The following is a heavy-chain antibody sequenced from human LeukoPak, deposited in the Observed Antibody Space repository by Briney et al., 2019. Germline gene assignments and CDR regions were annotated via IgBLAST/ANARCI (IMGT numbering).Heavy chain of an antibody. D-gene: IGHD6-25*01. CDR1: GFTFSSYW. Sequence: GGSLRLSCAASGFTFSSYWMSWVRQAPGKGLEWVANIKQDGSEKYYVDSVKGRFTISRDNSKNTLYLQMNSLRAEDTAVYYCARGFPAAPGYQDYWGQGTLVTVSS. CDR3: ARGFPAAPGYQDY. CDR2: IKQDGSEK. V-gene: IGHV3-7*01. J-gene: IGHJ4*02.